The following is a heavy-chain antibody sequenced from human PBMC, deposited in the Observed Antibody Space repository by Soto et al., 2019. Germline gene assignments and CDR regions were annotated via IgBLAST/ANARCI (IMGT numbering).Heavy chain of an antibody. CDR1: GGSFSGYY. V-gene: IGHV4-34*01. J-gene: IGHJ3*02. Sequence: PSEPLSLTCAVYGGSFSGYYWSWIRQPPGKGLEWIGEINHSGSTNYNPSLKSRVTISVDTSKNQFSLKLSSVTAADTAVYYCARGQTIISGEAFESWGQGKMVTV. CDR2: INHSGST. CDR3: ARGQTIISGEAFES. D-gene: IGHD3-10*01.